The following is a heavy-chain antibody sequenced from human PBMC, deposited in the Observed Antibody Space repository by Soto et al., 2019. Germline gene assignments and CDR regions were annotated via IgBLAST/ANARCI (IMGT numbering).Heavy chain of an antibody. CDR1: GGSISSSSFS. D-gene: IGHD3-22*01. CDR2: VYYSGST. V-gene: IGHV4-39*01. J-gene: IGHJ3*02. Sequence: QLQLQESGPGLVKPSETLSLTCTVSGGSISSSSFSWDWIRQPPGKGLESIGIVYYSGSTYYNPSLQSRVTISADTSKNQFSLKLSSVTAADTAVYYCARHQISGYSNAFDIWGQGTMVTVSS. CDR3: ARHQISGYSNAFDI.